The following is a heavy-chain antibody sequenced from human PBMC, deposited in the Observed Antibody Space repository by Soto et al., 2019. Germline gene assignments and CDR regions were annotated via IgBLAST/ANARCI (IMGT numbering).Heavy chain of an antibody. D-gene: IGHD2-21*02. CDR1: GFTFSYYS. CDR3: AKDAVSGDGLWLPES. Sequence: VFLRLSCAASGFTFSYYSTMWVRQAPGKGLEWVAGILGRGTTYHADSVKGRFTISKDNSKSTLYLEMNSLRAEDTAVYYCAKDAVSGDGLWLPESWGQGTMVTVSS. J-gene: IGHJ4*02. V-gene: IGHV3-23*01. CDR2: ILGRGTT.